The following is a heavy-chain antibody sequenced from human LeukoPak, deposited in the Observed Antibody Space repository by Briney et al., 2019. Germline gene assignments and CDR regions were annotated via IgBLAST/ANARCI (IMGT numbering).Heavy chain of an antibody. J-gene: IGHJ3*02. CDR3: ARELWFGDSAFDI. CDR1: GFTFSSYS. D-gene: IGHD3-10*01. CDR2: ISSSSSTI. Sequence: GGSLRLSCATSGFTFSSYSMNWVRQAPGKGLEWVSYISSSSSTIYYADSVKGRFTISRDNAKNSLYLQMNSLRAEDTAVYYCARELWFGDSAFDIWGQGTMVTVSS. V-gene: IGHV3-48*01.